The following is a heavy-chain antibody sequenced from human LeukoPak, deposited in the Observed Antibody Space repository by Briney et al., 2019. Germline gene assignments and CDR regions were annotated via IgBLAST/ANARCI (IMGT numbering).Heavy chain of an antibody. D-gene: IGHD6-19*01. Sequence: SETLSLTCTVSGGSISSGNWWSWVRQPPGKGLEWIGEISHSGNINYNPSLKSRVTISVDTSKNQFSLKLSSVTAADTAVYYCARERDSSGWPADAFDIWGQGTMVTVSS. CDR2: ISHSGNI. CDR3: ARERDSSGWPADAFDI. CDR1: GGSISSGNW. V-gene: IGHV4-4*02. J-gene: IGHJ3*02.